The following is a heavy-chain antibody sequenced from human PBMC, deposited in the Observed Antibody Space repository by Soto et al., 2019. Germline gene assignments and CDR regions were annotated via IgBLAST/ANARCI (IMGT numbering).Heavy chain of an antibody. Sequence: EASVKVSCKASGYTFTSYGISWVRQAPGQGLEWMGWISVYNGNTNYAQKLQGRVTMTTDTSTSTAYMELRSLRSDDTAVYYCARGRAAASYSYFDYWGQGTLVTVSS. D-gene: IGHD6-13*01. CDR2: ISVYNGNT. CDR1: GYTFTSYG. V-gene: IGHV1-18*01. CDR3: ARGRAAASYSYFDY. J-gene: IGHJ4*02.